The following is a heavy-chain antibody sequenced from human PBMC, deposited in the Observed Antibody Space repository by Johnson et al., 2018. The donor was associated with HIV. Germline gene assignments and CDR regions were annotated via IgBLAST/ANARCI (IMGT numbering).Heavy chain of an antibody. Sequence: QVQLVESGGDLVKPGGSLRLSCAASGFIFSDYCMSWIRQAPGKGLEWVSYISSSGDTTYYADSVKGRFTISRDIAENSLYLQMNSLRAEDTAVFYCARDRKWVGARSGDAFDIWGQGTMVTVSS. J-gene: IGHJ3*02. CDR1: GFIFSDYC. CDR3: ARDRKWVGARSGDAFDI. D-gene: IGHD2-15*01. V-gene: IGHV3-11*04. CDR2: ISSSGDTT.